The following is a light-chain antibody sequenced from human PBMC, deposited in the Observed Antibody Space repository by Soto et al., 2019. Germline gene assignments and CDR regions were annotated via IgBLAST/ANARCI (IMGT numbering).Light chain of an antibody. CDR1: QSVSSSY. CDR2: GAS. J-gene: IGKJ1*01. V-gene: IGKV3-15*01. Sequence: EIVLTQSPGTLSLSPGERATLSCRASQSVSSSYLAWYQQKPGQAPRLLIYGASTRATGTPARFSGSGSGTEFTLTISSLQSEDSAVYYCQQYKNWPPWTFGQGTKVDIK. CDR3: QQYKNWPPWT.